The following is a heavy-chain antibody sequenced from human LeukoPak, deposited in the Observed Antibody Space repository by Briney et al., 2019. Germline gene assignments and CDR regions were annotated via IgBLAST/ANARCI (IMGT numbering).Heavy chain of an antibody. V-gene: IGHV3-23*01. CDR3: ARPPFSSSWYYFDY. D-gene: IGHD6-13*01. CDR2: ISGSGAST. Sequence: GGSLRLSCAASGFTFSSYAMSWVRQAPGKGLQWVSAISGSGASTYYANSVKGRFTISRDNSKSTLYLQMNSLRAEDTAVYYCARPPFSSSWYYFDYWGQGTLVTVSS. J-gene: IGHJ4*02. CDR1: GFTFSSYA.